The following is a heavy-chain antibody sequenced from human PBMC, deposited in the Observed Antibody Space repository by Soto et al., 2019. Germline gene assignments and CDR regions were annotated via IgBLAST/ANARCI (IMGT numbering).Heavy chain of an antibody. J-gene: IGHJ4*02. V-gene: IGHV3-7*01. D-gene: IGHD3-16*01. CDR3: VCGGNFFVY. CDR1: GFTFSTYW. CDR2: LDQGGSER. Sequence: EVQLVESGGGLVQPGGSLRLSCAASGFTFSTYWMTWVRRPPGKGLEWVANLDQGGSERYYVGSVRGRFTISRDNAKNSLYLQMNSLRAEDTAVYYCVCGGNFFVYWGQGTLVTVSP.